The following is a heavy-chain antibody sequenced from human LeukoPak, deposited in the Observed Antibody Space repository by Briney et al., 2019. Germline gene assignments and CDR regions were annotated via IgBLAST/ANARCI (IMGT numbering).Heavy chain of an antibody. D-gene: IGHD6-19*01. CDR1: GFTFSSYA. V-gene: IGHV3-23*01. J-gene: IGHJ4*02. CDR3: AKAKSGWHLFDY. CDR2: ISGSGGIT. Sequence: PGGSLRLSCAAPGFTFSSYAMSWVRQAPGKGLEWVSGISGSGGITNTADSVKGRSTTSRDNSKNTLHLQMNSLRAEDTAVYYCAKAKSGWHLFDYWGQGTLVTVSS.